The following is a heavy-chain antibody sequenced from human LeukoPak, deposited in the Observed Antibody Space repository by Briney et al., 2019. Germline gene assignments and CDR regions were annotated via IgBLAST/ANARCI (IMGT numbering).Heavy chain of an antibody. CDR3: ARAGIGYCSSTSCDDYFDY. J-gene: IGHJ4*02. CDR2: IYTSGST. V-gene: IGHV4-61*02. CDR1: GGSISSGSYY. D-gene: IGHD2-2*01. Sequence: SQTLSLTCTVSGGSISSGSYYWSWIRQPAGKGLEWIGRIYTSGSTNYNPSLKSRVTISVDTSKNQFSLKLSSVTAADTAVYYCARAGIGYCSSTSCDDYFDYWGQGTLVTVSS.